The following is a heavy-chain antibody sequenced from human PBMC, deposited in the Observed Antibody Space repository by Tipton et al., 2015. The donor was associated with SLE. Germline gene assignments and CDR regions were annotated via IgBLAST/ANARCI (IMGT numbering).Heavy chain of an antibody. J-gene: IGHJ4*02. CDR1: GFTFSIYA. CDR3: AKEGAVAGDFDY. D-gene: IGHD6-19*01. CDR2: ISGSGGST. V-gene: IGHV3-23*01. Sequence: SLRLSCAASGFTFSIYAMSWVRQAPGKGLEWVSAISGSGGSTYYADSVKGRFTISRDNSRNTLYLQLNSLRVEDTAVYYCAKEGAVAGDFDYWGQGTLVTVSS.